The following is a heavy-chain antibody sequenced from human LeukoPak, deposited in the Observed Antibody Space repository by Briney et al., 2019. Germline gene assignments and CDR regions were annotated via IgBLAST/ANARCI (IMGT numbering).Heavy chain of an antibody. CDR2: IYSGGST. J-gene: IGHJ6*02. Sequence: PGGSLRLSRAASGFTVSSNYMSWVRQAPGKGLEWVSVIYSGGSTYYADSVKGRFTISRDNSKNTLYLQMNSLRAEDTAVYYCARDDYDSSGYGDYYGMDVWGQGTTVTVSS. CDR1: GFTVSSNY. CDR3: ARDDYDSSGYGDYYGMDV. V-gene: IGHV3-53*01. D-gene: IGHD3-22*01.